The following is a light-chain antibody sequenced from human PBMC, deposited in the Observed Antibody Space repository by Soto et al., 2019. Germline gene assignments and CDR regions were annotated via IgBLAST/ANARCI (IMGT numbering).Light chain of an antibody. Sequence: DIQLTQSPSFLSASVGDRVTISCRASQGISSFLAWYQQQPGKAPKLLIYAASILRYGVPSRFSGSGSGTDFTLTISSLQPEDFATYYCQQLNSYPLTFGQGTRLEIK. CDR1: QGISSF. J-gene: IGKJ5*01. CDR2: AAS. V-gene: IGKV1-9*01. CDR3: QQLNSYPLT.